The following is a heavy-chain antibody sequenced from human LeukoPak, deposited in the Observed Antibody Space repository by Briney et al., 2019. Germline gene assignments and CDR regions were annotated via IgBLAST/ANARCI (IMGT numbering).Heavy chain of an antibody. CDR1: GFTFSTYA. V-gene: IGHV3-48*04. CDR3: ARESLSRYSGSYSGY. Sequence: PGGSLRLSCAASGFTFSTYAMSWVRQAPGKGLEWVSYISSSSSTIYYADSVKGRFTISRDNAKNSLYLQMNSLRAEDTAVYYCARESLSRYSGSYSGYWGQGTLVTVSS. J-gene: IGHJ4*02. CDR2: ISSSSSTI. D-gene: IGHD1-26*01.